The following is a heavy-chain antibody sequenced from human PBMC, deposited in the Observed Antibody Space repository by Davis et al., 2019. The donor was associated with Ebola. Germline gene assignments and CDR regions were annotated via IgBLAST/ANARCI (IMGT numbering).Heavy chain of an antibody. D-gene: IGHD7-27*01. CDR3: ARGPLGIFDY. CDR1: GGSISRGGFY. Sequence: SETLSLTCTVSGGSISRGGFYWTWIRQHPVKGLEWIGYIYYSGSTYYNPSLKSRVTISVDTSKNQFSLKLSSVTAADTAVYYCARGPLGIFDYWGQGTLVTVSS. CDR2: IYYSGST. J-gene: IGHJ4*02. V-gene: IGHV4-31*03.